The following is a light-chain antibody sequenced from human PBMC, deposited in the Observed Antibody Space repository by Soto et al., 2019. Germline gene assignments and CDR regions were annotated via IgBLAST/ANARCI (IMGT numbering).Light chain of an antibody. V-gene: IGKV1-39*01. Sequence: DFPLTQSPSSLSASLGGRVTLTCRANRTIDNYLNWYQQRPGKVPNLLIFAASNLQSGVSSRFSGSGSGADFTLTISSLQPEDFATYYCQQSYNIPWTFGQGTTVDIK. CDR1: RTIDNY. J-gene: IGKJ1*01. CDR3: QQSYNIPWT. CDR2: AAS.